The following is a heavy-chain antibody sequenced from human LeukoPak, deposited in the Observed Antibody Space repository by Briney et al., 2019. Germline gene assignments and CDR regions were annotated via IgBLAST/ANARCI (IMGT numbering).Heavy chain of an antibody. J-gene: IGHJ4*02. Sequence: GGSLRLSCAASGFTYSSYAMNRVRQAPGKGLEWVSAISGSGDNTYYADSVKGRFTISRDNSKNTLYLQMNSLRAEDTAVNYGAKVRSYCSSARCYARSGLFDYWGQGTLVTVSS. V-gene: IGHV3-23*01. CDR1: GFTYSSYA. D-gene: IGHD2-2*01. CDR2: ISGSGDNT. CDR3: AKVRSYCSSARCYARSGLFDY.